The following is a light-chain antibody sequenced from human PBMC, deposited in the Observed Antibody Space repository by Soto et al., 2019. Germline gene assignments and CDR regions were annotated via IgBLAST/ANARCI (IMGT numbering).Light chain of an antibody. Sequence: DIQMTQSPSTLSASVGDRVTITCRASQSISSWLAWYQQKPGKAPKLRIYDASSLESGGPSRFSGSGSGTEFTITISSLQPDDFATDYCQQYNSYSAWTFGQGTKVEIK. V-gene: IGKV1-5*01. CDR3: QQYNSYSAWT. CDR1: QSISSW. J-gene: IGKJ1*01. CDR2: DAS.